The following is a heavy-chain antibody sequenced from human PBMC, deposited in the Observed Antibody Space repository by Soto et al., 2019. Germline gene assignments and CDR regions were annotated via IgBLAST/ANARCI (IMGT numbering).Heavy chain of an antibody. Sequence: EVQLVESGGGLVQPGGSLRLSCAASGFTFSTYWMHWVRQVPGKGLMWVSRIIGDGSNTNYADSVKGRFTISRDNAKYTLYLQMNSLTDEDTAVYYCARGTRVGGFGELQYWGQGILVTVSS. V-gene: IGHV3-74*01. CDR3: ARGTRVGGFGELQY. D-gene: IGHD3-10*01. J-gene: IGHJ4*02. CDR2: IIGDGSNT. CDR1: GFTFSTYW.